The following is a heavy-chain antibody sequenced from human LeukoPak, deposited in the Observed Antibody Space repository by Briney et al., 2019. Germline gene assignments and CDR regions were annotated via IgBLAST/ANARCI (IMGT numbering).Heavy chain of an antibody. D-gene: IGHD5-12*01. CDR1: GFTFSSYG. V-gene: IGHV3-30*18. CDR2: ISYDGSNK. Sequence: GGSLRPSCAASGFTFSSYGMHWVRQAPGKGLEWVAVISYDGSNKYYADSVKGRFTISRDNSKNTLYLQMNSLRAEDTAVYYCAKDEVDIVATGPLLGYWGQGTLVTVSS. J-gene: IGHJ4*02. CDR3: AKDEVDIVATGPLLGY.